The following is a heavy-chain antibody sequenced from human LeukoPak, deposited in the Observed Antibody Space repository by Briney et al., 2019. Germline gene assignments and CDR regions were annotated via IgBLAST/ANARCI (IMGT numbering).Heavy chain of an antibody. D-gene: IGHD6-6*01. V-gene: IGHV1-69*06. CDR3: ARGVRQYSSSRTDAFDI. CDR1: GYTFTSYA. CDR2: IIPIFGTS. Sequence: SVKVSRKASGYTFTSYAMNWVRQAPGQGLEWMGGIIPIFGTSIYAQKFQGRVTITADKFTSTTYMELSSLRSEDTAVYYCARGVRQYSSSRTDAFDIWGQGTMVTVSS. J-gene: IGHJ3*02.